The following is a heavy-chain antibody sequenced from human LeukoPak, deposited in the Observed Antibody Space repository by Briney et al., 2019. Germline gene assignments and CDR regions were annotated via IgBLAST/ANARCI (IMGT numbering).Heavy chain of an antibody. J-gene: IGHJ1*01. CDR2: IYPGDSDT. CDR1: GYSFTSYW. D-gene: IGHD6-19*01. CDR3: ARCSAVTGTSAFFQH. Sequence: NHGESLKISSKGSGYSFTSYWIGWARQMPGKGLEWKGIIYPGDSDTRYSPSFQGQVSISADKSISTAYLQWSSLKASDTAMYYCARCSAVTGTSAFFQHWGQGTLVTVSS. V-gene: IGHV5-51*01.